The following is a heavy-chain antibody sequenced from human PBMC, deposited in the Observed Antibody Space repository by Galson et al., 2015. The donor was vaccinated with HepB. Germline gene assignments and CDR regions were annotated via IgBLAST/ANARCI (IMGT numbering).Heavy chain of an antibody. V-gene: IGHV3-48*01. J-gene: IGHJ4*02. CDR2: ISSSSSTT. D-gene: IGHD5-18*01. CDR1: GFTFSSYS. CDR3: ARAYSYGSWNYFDY. Sequence: SLRLSCAASGFTFSSYSMNWVRQAPGKGLEWVSYISSSSSTTYYADSVKGRFTISRDNAKNSLYLQMNSLRAEDTAVYYCARAYSYGSWNYFDYWGQGTLVTVSS.